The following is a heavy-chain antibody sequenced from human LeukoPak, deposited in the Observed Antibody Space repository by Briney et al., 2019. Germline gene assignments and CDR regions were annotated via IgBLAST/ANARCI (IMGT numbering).Heavy chain of an antibody. CDR1: GGSISGYF. Sequence: SETLSLTCTVSGGSISGYFWSWIRQPAGKGLEWIGRIYFSGSTNYNPSLKSRVTMSVDTSKNQFSLKLSSVTAADTAVYYCARDSSSWDDAFDTWGQGTMVTVSS. V-gene: IGHV4-4*07. D-gene: IGHD6-13*01. CDR3: ARDSSSWDDAFDT. CDR2: IYFSGST. J-gene: IGHJ3*02.